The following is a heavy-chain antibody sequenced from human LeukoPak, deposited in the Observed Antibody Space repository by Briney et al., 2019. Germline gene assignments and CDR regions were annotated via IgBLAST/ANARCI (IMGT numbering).Heavy chain of an antibody. CDR3: AKAPPAQYSSGWYWQS. J-gene: IGHJ4*02. Sequence: GGSLRLSCAASGFTFSSCAMSWVRQAPGKGLEWVSGISDGGGTTNYADAVKGRFTISRDKSKNTLFLQMNSLRAEDTAVYYCAKAPPAQYSSGWYWQSWGQGTLVTVSS. D-gene: IGHD6-19*01. CDR1: GFTFSSCA. V-gene: IGHV3-23*01. CDR2: ISDGGGTT.